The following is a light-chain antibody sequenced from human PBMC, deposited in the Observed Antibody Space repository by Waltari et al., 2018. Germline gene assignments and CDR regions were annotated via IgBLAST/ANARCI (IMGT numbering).Light chain of an antibody. CDR3: QSFDTSLGAI. CDR2: GDS. Sequence: QSVLAQPPSVSGAPGQRVTISCTGSSSNIGAGRHVHWYQEFPGTAPKLITYGDSNRPSGVPDRFSGSKSGTSASLAITGRQAEDEANSYCQSFDTSLGAIFGGGTKVTVL. CDR1: SSNIGAGRH. V-gene: IGLV1-40*01. J-gene: IGLJ2*01.